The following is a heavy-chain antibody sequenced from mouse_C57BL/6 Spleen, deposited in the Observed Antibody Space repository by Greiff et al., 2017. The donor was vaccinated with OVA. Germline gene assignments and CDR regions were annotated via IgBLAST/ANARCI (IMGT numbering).Heavy chain of an antibody. CDR3: ASTTVVAHWYFDV. Sequence: VQLKQPGTELVKPGASVKLSCKASGYTFTSYWLHWVKQRPGQGLEWIGNINPSNGGTNYNEKFKSKATLTVDKSSSTAYMQLSSLTSEDSAVYYCASTTVVAHWYFDVWGTGTTVTVSS. CDR1: GYTFTSYW. D-gene: IGHD1-1*01. CDR2: INPSNGGT. V-gene: IGHV1-53*01. J-gene: IGHJ1*03.